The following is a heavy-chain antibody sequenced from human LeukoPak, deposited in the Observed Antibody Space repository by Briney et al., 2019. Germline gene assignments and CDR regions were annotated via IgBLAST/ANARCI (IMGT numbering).Heavy chain of an antibody. CDR1: GYTFTSYG. CDR2: ISAYNGNT. V-gene: IGHV1-18*01. J-gene: IGHJ3*02. CDR3: ASEYKYDSSGANAFDI. D-gene: IGHD3-22*01. Sequence: PEASVKVSCKASGYTFTSYGISWVRQAPGQGLEWMGWISAYNGNTNYAQKLQGRVTMTTDTSTSTAYMELSSLRSADTAVYYCASEYKYDSSGANAFDIWGQGTMVTVSS.